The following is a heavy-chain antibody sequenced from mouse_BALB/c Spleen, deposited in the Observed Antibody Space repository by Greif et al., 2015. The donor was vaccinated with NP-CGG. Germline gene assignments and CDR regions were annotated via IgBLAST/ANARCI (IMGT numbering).Heavy chain of an antibody. CDR1: GYTFTSYW. CDR3: ARCRGLRRDYFDY. D-gene: IGHD2-4*01. Sequence: VQLQQSGAELVKPGASVKLSCKASGYTFTSYWMHWVKQRPGQGLEWIGEINPSNGRTNYNEKFKSKATLTVDKSSSTAYMQLSSLTSEDSAVYYCARCRGLRRDYFDYWGQGTTLTVSS. CDR2: INPSNGRT. J-gene: IGHJ2*01. V-gene: IGHV1S81*02.